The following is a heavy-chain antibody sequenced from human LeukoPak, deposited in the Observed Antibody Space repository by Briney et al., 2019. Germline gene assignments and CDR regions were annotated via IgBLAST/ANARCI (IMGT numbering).Heavy chain of an antibody. V-gene: IGHV3-23*01. CDR3: AKARGDSYANEFHFEH. CDR2: IRGSGDNT. CDR1: GFTLSSYA. Sequence: GGSLTLSCAASGFTLSSYATSWVRQAPGKGLEWVSAIRGSGDNTYYADSVKGRFTISRDNSKNTLFLQVNSLRAEDTATYYCAKARGDSYANEFHFEHWGQGTLVTVSS. J-gene: IGHJ4*02. D-gene: IGHD5-18*01.